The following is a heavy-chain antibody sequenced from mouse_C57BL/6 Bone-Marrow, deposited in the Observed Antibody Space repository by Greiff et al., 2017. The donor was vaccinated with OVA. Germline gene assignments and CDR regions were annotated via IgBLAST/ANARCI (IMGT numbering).Heavy chain of an antibody. V-gene: IGHV1-55*01. CDR2: IYPGSGST. D-gene: IGHD2-3*01. CDR1: GYTFTSYW. J-gene: IGHJ3*01. Sequence: QVQLQQPGAELVKPGASVKMSCKASGYTFTSYWITWVKQRPGQGLEWIGDIYPGSGSTNYNEKFKSKATLTVDTSSSTAYMQLSSLTSADSAVYYCARSGDGYYRGFAYWGQGTLVTVSA. CDR3: ARSGDGYYRGFAY.